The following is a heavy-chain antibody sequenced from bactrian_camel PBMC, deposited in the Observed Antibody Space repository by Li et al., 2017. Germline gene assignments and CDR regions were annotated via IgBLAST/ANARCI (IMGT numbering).Heavy chain of an antibody. CDR2: IDSRGIT. V-gene: IGHV3S57*01. CDR3: AADVSGGYYFDTRPWRFEY. CDR1: GRTYSKWC. J-gene: IGHJ4*01. Sequence: HVQLVESGGGSVQAGGSLRLPCAASGRTYSKWCMGWFRQVPGKEREGLATIDSRGITAYADSVKGRFTISKDNVKNILYLQMDNLIPEDTAMYYCAADVSGGYYFDTRPWRFEYWGQGTQVTVS. D-gene: IGHD2*01.